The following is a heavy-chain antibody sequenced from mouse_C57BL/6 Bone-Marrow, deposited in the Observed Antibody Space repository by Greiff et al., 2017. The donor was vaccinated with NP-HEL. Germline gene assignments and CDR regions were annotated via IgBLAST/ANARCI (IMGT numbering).Heavy chain of an antibody. V-gene: IGHV1-55*01. D-gene: IGHD2-4*01. CDR3: AIPLIYYDYEGFAY. Sequence: QVQLQQPGAELVKPGASVKMSCKASGYTFTSYWITWVKQRPGQGLEWIGDIYPGSGSTNYNEKFKSKATLTVDTSSSTAYMQLSSLTSEDSAVYYCAIPLIYYDYEGFAYWGQGTLVTVSA. CDR1: GYTFTSYW. CDR2: IYPGSGST. J-gene: IGHJ3*01.